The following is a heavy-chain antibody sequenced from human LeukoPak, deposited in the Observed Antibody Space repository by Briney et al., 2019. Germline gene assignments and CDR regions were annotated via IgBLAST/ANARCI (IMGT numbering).Heavy chain of an antibody. CDR2: IYYSGST. D-gene: IGHD6-6*01. CDR1: GGSISSGGYY. CDR3: ARAAAYSSSSVAVWFDP. V-gene: IGHV4-31*03. Sequence: SETLSLTCTVSGGSISSGGYYWSWIRQHSGKGLEWIGYIYYSGSTYYNPSLKSRVTISVDTSKNQFSLKLSSVTAADTAVYYCARAAAYSSSSVAVWFDPWGQGTLVTVSS. J-gene: IGHJ5*02.